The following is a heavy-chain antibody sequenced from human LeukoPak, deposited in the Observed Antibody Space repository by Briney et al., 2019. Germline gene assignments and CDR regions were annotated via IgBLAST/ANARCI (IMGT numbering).Heavy chain of an antibody. CDR3: AIGFGIAAAPFDY. D-gene: IGHD6-13*01. CDR2: ISWDGGST. CDR1: GFTFSSYW. Sequence: GGSLRLSCAASGFTFSSYWMHWVRQAPGKGLEWVSLISWDGGSTYYADSVKGRFTISRDNSKNSLYLQMNSLRTEDTALYYCAIGFGIAAAPFDYWGQGTLVTVSS. J-gene: IGHJ4*02. V-gene: IGHV3-43*01.